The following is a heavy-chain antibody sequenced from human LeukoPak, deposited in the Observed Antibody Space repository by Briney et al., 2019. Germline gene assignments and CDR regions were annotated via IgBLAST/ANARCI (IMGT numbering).Heavy chain of an antibody. CDR3: ASMLYYDYVWGSYRDYYYGMDV. Sequence: SVKVSCKASGGTFSSYAISWVRQAPGQGLEWVGGIIPIFGTANYAQKFQGRVTITADESTSTAYMELSSLRSEDTAVYYCASMLYYDYVWGSYRDYYYGMDVWGKGTTVTVSS. V-gene: IGHV1-69*13. J-gene: IGHJ6*04. CDR1: GGTFSSYA. CDR2: IIPIFGTA. D-gene: IGHD3-16*02.